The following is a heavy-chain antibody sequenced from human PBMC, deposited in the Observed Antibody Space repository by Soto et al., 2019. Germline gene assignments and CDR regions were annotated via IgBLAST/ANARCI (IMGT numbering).Heavy chain of an antibody. J-gene: IGHJ3*02. CDR3: AGRFLEWLSYAFDI. CDR2: IYSGGST. Sequence: GGSLRLSCAASGFTVSSNYMSWVRQAPGKGLEWVSVIYSGGSTYYADSVKGRFTISRHNSKNTLYLQMNSLRAEDTAVYYCAGRFLEWLSYAFDIWGQGTMVTVSS. V-gene: IGHV3-53*04. D-gene: IGHD3-3*01. CDR1: GFTVSSNY.